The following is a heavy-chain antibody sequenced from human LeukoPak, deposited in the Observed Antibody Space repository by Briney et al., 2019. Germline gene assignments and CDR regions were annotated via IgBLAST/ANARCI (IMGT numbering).Heavy chain of an antibody. CDR2: IGGSGGST. Sequence: GGSLRLSCAASGFTFSSYAMSWVRQAPGKGLEWVSYIGGSGGSTYYADSVKGRFTISRYNSKNTLYLQMHSLRAEDTAVYYCATSMVYAIPTDYYYGMDVWGQGTTVTVSS. V-gene: IGHV3-23*01. CDR3: ATSMVYAIPTDYYYGMDV. D-gene: IGHD2-8*01. CDR1: GFTFSSYA. J-gene: IGHJ6*02.